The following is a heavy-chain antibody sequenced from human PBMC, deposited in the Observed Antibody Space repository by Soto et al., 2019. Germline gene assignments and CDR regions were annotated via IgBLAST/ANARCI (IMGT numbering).Heavy chain of an antibody. Sequence: QITLKESGPTLVKPTQTLTLTCTFSGFSLSTSGVGVGWIRQPPGKALEWLALIYWDDDKRYSPSLKSRLTITKDTSKNQVVLTMTNMDPVDTATYYCAHRQSYDILTGAGKFDYWGQGTLVTVSS. J-gene: IGHJ4*02. CDR3: AHRQSYDILTGAGKFDY. V-gene: IGHV2-5*02. CDR1: GFSLSTSGVG. CDR2: IYWDDDK. D-gene: IGHD3-9*01.